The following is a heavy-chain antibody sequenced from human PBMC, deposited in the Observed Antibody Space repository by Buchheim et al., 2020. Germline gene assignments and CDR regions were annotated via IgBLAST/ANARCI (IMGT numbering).Heavy chain of an antibody. J-gene: IGHJ4*02. Sequence: EVQLVESGGGLVQPGGSLRLSCAASGFTFSSYEMNWVRQAPGKGLEWVSYISSSGSTIYYADSVKGRFTISRDNAKNSLYLPMNSLRAEDTAVYYCARDLSYYYDSSGPNYWGQGTL. V-gene: IGHV3-48*03. D-gene: IGHD3-22*01. CDR1: GFTFSSYE. CDR2: ISSSGSTI. CDR3: ARDLSYYYDSSGPNY.